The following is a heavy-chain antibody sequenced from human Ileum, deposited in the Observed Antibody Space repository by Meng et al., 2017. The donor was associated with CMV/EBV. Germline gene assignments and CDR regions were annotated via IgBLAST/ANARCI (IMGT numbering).Heavy chain of an antibody. CDR3: VKSKDFGDSCPGAS. Sequence: EVLSVGSGGGLVQPGGSLRLSCAASGFTFSSYAMTWVRQAPGKGLEWVSTIIANGGITYYAQSVRGRFTISRDNSKNTLYLQMDSLRAEDTALYYCVKSKDFGDSCPGASCGQGSLVTVSS. CDR2: IIANGGIT. J-gene: IGHJ5*02. CDR1: GFTFSSYA. D-gene: IGHD4-17*01. V-gene: IGHV3-23*04.